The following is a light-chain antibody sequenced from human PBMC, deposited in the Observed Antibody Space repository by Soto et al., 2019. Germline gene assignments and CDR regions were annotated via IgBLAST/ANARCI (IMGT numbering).Light chain of an antibody. CDR2: GSS. J-gene: IGKJ1*01. CDR1: QSVSYN. Sequence: EIVMTQSPATLPVSPGERVTLSCRASQSVSYNLAWYQQKPGQAPRLLIYGSSARANGVPARFSGSGSGTEFTLTISSLQSEDFAVYYCQQYDKWPPAFGQGTKV. CDR3: QQYDKWPPA. V-gene: IGKV3-15*01.